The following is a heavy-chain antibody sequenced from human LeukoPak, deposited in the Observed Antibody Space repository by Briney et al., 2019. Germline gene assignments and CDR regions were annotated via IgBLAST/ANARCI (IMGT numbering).Heavy chain of an antibody. D-gene: IGHD3-16*02. V-gene: IGHV3-48*03. J-gene: IGHJ4*02. CDR3: ARHVRGHDYVWGSYPSPFAY. CDR1: GFTFSSYE. CDR2: ISSSGSTI. Sequence: PGGSLRLSCAASGFTFSSYEMNWVRQAPGKGLEWVSYISSSGSTIYYADSVKGRFTISRDNAKNSLYLQMNSLRAEDTAVYYCARHVRGHDYVWGSYPSPFAYWGQGTLVTVSS.